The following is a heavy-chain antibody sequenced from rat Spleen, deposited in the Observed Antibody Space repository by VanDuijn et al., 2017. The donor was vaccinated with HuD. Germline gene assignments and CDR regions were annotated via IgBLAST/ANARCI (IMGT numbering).Heavy chain of an antibody. CDR2: TNYDGSST. D-gene: IGHD1-8*01. V-gene: IGHV5-29*01. CDR1: GFTFSDYY. J-gene: IGHJ4*01. CDR3: VRSDSSLYVMDA. Sequence: EVQLVESDGGLVQPGRSLKLSCAASGFTFSDYYMAWVRQAPTKGLEWVATTNYDGSSTYYRDSVKGRFTISRDNAKSILYLQMDSLRSEDTATYYCVRSDSSLYVMDAWGQGASVTVSS.